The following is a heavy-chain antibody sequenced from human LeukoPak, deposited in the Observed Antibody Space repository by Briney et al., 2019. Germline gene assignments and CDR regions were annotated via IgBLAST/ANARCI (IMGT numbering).Heavy chain of an antibody. CDR1: GGSFSDFY. V-gene: IGHV4-34*01. Sequence: SETLSLTCAVYGGSFSDFYWSWIRQPPGKGLEWIGEINHGGSTNYNPSLKSRVTISVDTSKNQFSLKLSSVTAAGTAVYYCAIGGAFDIWGQGTMVTVSS. CDR2: INHGGST. J-gene: IGHJ3*02. CDR3: AIGGAFDI.